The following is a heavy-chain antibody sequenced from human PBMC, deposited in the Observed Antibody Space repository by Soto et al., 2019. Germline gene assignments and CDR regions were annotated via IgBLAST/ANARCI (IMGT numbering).Heavy chain of an antibody. Sequence: GGSLRLSCAASGFTFSNAWMSWVRQAPGKGLEWVSLIQSGGPTYYADSVKGRFTISRDTSKNTVYLQMGSLRPEDMAVYYCARRARPDFYYMDVWGKGTTVTVSS. CDR1: GFTFSNAW. J-gene: IGHJ6*03. V-gene: IGHV3-66*01. D-gene: IGHD6-6*01. CDR2: IQSGGPT. CDR3: ARRARPDFYYMDV.